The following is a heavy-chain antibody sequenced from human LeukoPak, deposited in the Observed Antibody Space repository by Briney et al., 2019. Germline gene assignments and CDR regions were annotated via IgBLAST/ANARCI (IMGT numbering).Heavy chain of an antibody. CDR2: IKLGGSEI. CDR3: VRDRGDY. V-gene: IGHV3-7*01. CDR1: GFTFASHW. Sequence: GGSLRLSCAASGFTFASHWMNWVRQAPGRGLEWVANIKLGGSEIYYVDSVKGRFTISRDDAKNSLYLQMESLRDEDTAIYYCVRDRGDYWGQGTLVTVPS. J-gene: IGHJ4*02.